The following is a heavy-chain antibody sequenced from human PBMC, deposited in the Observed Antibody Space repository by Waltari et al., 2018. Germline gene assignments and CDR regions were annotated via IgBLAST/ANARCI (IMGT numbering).Heavy chain of an antibody. V-gene: IGHV4-59*08. CDR2: IYYSGST. CDR3: ARRGRGSGYTG. J-gene: IGHJ4*02. Sequence: QVQLQESGPGLVKPSETLSLTCTVSVGSISSYYWSWIRQPPGKGLEWIGYIYYSGSTNYNPSLKSRVTISIATSKNQFSLKLSSVTAADTAVYYCARRGRGSGYTGWGQGTLVTVSS. D-gene: IGHD3-3*01. CDR1: VGSISSYY.